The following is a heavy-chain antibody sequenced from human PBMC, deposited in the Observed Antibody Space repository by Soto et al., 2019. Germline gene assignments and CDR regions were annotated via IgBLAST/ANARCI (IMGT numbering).Heavy chain of an antibody. CDR3: ARAKIRVVVAPGAFDI. V-gene: IGHV3-11*06. D-gene: IGHD3-22*01. CDR2: ISSSSSYI. J-gene: IGHJ3*02. CDR1: GFTFSDYY. Sequence: GGSLRLSCAASGFTFSDYYMSWIRQAPGKGLEWVSSISSSSSYIYYADSVKGRFTISRDNAKNSLYLQMNSLRAEDTAVYYCARAKIRVVVAPGAFDIWGQGTMVTVSS.